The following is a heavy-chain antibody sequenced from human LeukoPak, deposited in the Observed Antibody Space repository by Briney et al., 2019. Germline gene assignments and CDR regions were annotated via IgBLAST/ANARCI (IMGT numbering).Heavy chain of an antibody. CDR2: ITGSGSSI. CDR3: AREASNCGGDCNAY. CDR1: GFTFSSYE. J-gene: IGHJ4*02. Sequence: PGGSLRLSCAASGFTFSSYEMNWVRQAPGRGLEWVSYITGSGSSIYYSDSVKGRFTIYRDNAKNSLYLQMNSLRVEDTAVYYCAREASNCGGDCNAYWGQGTLVTVSS. D-gene: IGHD2-21*02. V-gene: IGHV3-48*03.